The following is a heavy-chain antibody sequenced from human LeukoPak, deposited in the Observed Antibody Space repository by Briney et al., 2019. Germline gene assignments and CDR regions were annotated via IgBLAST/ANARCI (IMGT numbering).Heavy chain of an antibody. CDR3: ARGAAPRESSSWYSPIHHYYYYYYYMDV. CDR1: GYTFTGYY. Sequence: ASVKVSCKASGYTFTGYYMHWVRQAPGQGLEWMGWINPNSGNTGYAQKFQGRVTITRNTSISTAYMELSSLRSEDTAVYYCARGAAPRESSSWYSPIHHYYYYYYYMDVWGKGTTVTVSS. J-gene: IGHJ6*03. V-gene: IGHV1-8*03. CDR2: INPNSGNT. D-gene: IGHD6-13*01.